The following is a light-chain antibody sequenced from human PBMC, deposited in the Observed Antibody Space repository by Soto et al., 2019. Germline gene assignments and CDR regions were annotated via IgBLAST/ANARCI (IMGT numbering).Light chain of an antibody. V-gene: IGLV1-40*01. Sequence: QAVVTQPPSVSGAPGQRVTISCTGSTSNIGAGYDVHWYQQLPGTAPKLLIYVNSKRPSGVPDRFSGSKSGTSASLAITGLQAEDEADYYLQSYDSSLSGYVFGTGTKLTVL. CDR2: VNS. CDR3: QSYDSSLSGYV. J-gene: IGLJ1*01. CDR1: TSNIGAGYD.